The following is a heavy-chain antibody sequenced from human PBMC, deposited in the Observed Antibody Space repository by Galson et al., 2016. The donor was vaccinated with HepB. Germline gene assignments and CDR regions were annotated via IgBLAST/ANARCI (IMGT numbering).Heavy chain of an antibody. Sequence: SVKVSCKASGGTFSSSAISWVRQAPGQGLEWMGGIIPIFAITNYAQRFQGRVTITADESTSTAYMELSSLRSEDTAVYYCGKHGGFDYWGQGARVTVSS. J-gene: IGHJ4*02. CDR1: GGTFSSSA. CDR2: IIPIFAIT. D-gene: IGHD3-16*01. V-gene: IGHV1-69*13. CDR3: GKHGGFDY.